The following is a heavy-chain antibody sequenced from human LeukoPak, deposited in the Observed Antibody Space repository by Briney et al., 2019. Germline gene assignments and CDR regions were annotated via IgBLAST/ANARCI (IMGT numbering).Heavy chain of an antibody. CDR2: INPNSGST. Sequence: ASVKVSCKASGYTFTGYDMHWVRQAPGQGLEWMGWINPNSGSTNYAQKFQGRVTMTRDTSISTAYMELSRLRSDDTAVYYCARGVRVVVPAAISGSRISAPWGQGTLVTVSS. V-gene: IGHV1-2*02. J-gene: IGHJ5*02. CDR1: GYTFTGYD. CDR3: ARGVRVVVPAAISGSRISAP. D-gene: IGHD2-2*01.